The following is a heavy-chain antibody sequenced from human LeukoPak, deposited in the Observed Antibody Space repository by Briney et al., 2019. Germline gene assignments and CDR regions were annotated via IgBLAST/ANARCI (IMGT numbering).Heavy chain of an antibody. V-gene: IGHV3-23*01. Sequence: GGSLRLSCVASGFTFTSYSMSWVRQAPGKGLEWVSGTSDRGDYTYYADSVKGRFTISRDSSKNTLFLQMNSLRAEDTALYYCAKKVVVGATSPYSDFQDWGQGTLVTVSP. CDR2: TSDRGDYT. CDR3: AKKVVVGATSPYSDFQD. CDR1: GFTFTSYS. J-gene: IGHJ1*01. D-gene: IGHD1-26*01.